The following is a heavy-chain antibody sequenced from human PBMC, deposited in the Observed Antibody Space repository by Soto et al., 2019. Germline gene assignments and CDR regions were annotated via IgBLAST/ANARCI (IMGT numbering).Heavy chain of an antibody. D-gene: IGHD3-10*01. V-gene: IGHV1-18*01. Sequence: ASLKVACKSSGCTFTSYGISCGRHSHGQGLEWMGWISTYSGNTKYAQKLQGRVTMTTDTSTSTAYMELRSLRSDDTAVFYCAREMVRGVGSDYWGQGTLVTVSS. CDR2: ISTYSGNT. CDR1: GCTFTSYG. CDR3: AREMVRGVGSDY. J-gene: IGHJ4*02.